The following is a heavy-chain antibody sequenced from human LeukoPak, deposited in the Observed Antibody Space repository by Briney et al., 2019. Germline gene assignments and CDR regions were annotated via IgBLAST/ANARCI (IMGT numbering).Heavy chain of an antibody. CDR3: AKDRPNYYGSNGHYYKLNGDC. CDR2: ITSSGAAT. V-gene: IGHV3-23*01. Sequence: GRSLRLSCAASGFTFSSYAMSWVRQAPGKGLEWVSSITSSGAATYYADSVKGRFTISRDNSDNTLYLQMDSLRAEDTAVYYCAKDRPNYYGSNGHYYKLNGDCWGQGTLVTVSS. J-gene: IGHJ4*02. CDR1: GFTFSSYA. D-gene: IGHD3-22*01.